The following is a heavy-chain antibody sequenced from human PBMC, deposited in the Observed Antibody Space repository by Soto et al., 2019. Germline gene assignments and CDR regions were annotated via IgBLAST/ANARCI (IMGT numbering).Heavy chain of an antibody. V-gene: IGHV3-23*01. CDR1: GFTFSNYG. Sequence: PGGSLRLSCAASGFTFSNYGMTWVRQAPGKGLEWVSAISGSGGSTSYADSVKGRFTISRDNSKNTVYLQMDGLRAEDTAVYYCAKGVSGYFYMDVWGKGTTVTVSS. D-gene: IGHD2-8*01. J-gene: IGHJ6*03. CDR2: ISGSGGST. CDR3: AKGVSGYFYMDV.